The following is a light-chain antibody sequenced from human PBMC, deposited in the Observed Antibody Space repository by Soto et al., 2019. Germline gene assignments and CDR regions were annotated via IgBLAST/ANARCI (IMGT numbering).Light chain of an antibody. CDR3: SSYTTSNTRQIV. Sequence: QSVLTQPASVSGSPGQSITISCTGTSSDVGGYNYVSWYQHHPGKAPKLIIYDVTNRPSGVSNPFSGSKSGNTASLTISGLQPEDEADYYCSSYTTSNTRQIVFGTGTKVTRP. J-gene: IGLJ1*01. V-gene: IGLV2-14*03. CDR1: SSDVGGYNY. CDR2: DVT.